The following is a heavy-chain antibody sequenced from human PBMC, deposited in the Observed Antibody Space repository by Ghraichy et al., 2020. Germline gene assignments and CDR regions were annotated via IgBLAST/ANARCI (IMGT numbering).Heavy chain of an antibody. CDR1: GFTFNSYW. J-gene: IGHJ4*02. D-gene: IGHD5-18*01. CDR2: IHSDGSTT. CDR3: AREVGYIYGQWGGIDS. V-gene: IGHV3-74*01. Sequence: GGSLRLSCAASGFTFNSYWMHWVRQAPGKGLVWVSRIHSDGSTTSYADSVKGRFTISRDNAKNTVYLQMNSLRAEDTAVYYCAREVGYIYGQWGGIDSWGQGTLVTVSP.